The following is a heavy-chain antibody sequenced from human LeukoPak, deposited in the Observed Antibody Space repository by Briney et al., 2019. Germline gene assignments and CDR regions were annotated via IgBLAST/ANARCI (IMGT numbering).Heavy chain of an antibody. V-gene: IGHV1-2*02. CDR1: GYTFTAYY. Sequence: ASVKVSCKASGYTFTAYYMHWVRQAPGQGLEWMGWINPHSGGTNYAQKFQGRVTMTRDTSISTAYMELSRLGSEAPAVYCCATRWRQPYSYYYFDYGGQRTLVTVS. CDR2: INPHSGGT. J-gene: IGHJ4*02. CDR3: ATRWRQPYSYYYFDY. D-gene: IGHD2-21*01.